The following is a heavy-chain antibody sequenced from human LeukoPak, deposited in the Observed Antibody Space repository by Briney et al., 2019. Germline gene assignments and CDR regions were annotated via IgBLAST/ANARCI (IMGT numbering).Heavy chain of an antibody. CDR3: ARATDQDFDY. CDR1: GYTFTSHF. CDR2: IYPGGDYT. J-gene: IGHJ4*02. V-gene: IGHV1-46*01. D-gene: IGHD2-2*01. Sequence: ASVKVSCKASGYTFTSHFMHWVRQAPGQGLEWMGIIYPGGDYTNYAQKFQDRVTMTRDTSTSTIYMELNSLRSEDTAVCYCARATDQDFDYWGQGTLVTVSS.